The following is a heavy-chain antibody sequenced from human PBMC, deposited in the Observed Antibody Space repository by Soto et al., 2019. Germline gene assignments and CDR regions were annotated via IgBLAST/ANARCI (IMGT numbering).Heavy chain of an antibody. Sequence: QVQLVQSGAEVKKPGSSVKVSCKASGGTFSSYAISWVRQAPGQGLEWMGGIIPIFGTANYAQKFQGRVTITADESTSTAYMELSSLRSEDTAVYYCATSPMTTVTTDFDYWGQGTLVTVSS. CDR1: GGTFSSYA. CDR2: IIPIFGTA. CDR3: ATSPMTTVTTDFDY. V-gene: IGHV1-69*01. J-gene: IGHJ4*02. D-gene: IGHD4-17*01.